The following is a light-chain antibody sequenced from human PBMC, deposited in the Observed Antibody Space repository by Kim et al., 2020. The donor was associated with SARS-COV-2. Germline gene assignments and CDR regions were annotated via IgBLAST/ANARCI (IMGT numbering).Light chain of an antibody. Sequence: ELTQPPSASGTPGQRVTISCSGSSSNIGSNYVYWYQQFPGTAPKLLIYRDNQRPSGVPDRFSGSKSDTSASLAISGLRSEDEADYYCAAWDDSLSGVFGGGTQLTVL. V-gene: IGLV1-47*01. CDR3: AAWDDSLSGV. CDR2: RDN. J-gene: IGLJ3*02. CDR1: SSNIGSNY.